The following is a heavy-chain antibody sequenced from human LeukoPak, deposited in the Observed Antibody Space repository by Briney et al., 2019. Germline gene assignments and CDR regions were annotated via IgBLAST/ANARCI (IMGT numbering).Heavy chain of an antibody. CDR1: GFTFSSYG. D-gene: IGHD3-22*01. J-gene: IGHJ4*02. CDR3: ARENARSKNYYDGSGYYRYFDY. Sequence: GGSLRLSCAASGFTFSSYGMHWVRQAPGKGLGWVAVIWYDGSNKYYADSVKGRFTISRDNSKNTLYLQMNSLRAEDTAVYYCARENARSKNYYDGSGYYRYFDYWGQGTLVTVSS. CDR2: IWYDGSNK. V-gene: IGHV3-33*01.